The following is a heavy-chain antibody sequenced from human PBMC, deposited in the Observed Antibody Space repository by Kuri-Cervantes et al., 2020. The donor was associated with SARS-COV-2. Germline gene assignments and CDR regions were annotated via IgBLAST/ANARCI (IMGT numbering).Heavy chain of an antibody. V-gene: IGHV3-49*04. D-gene: IGHD5-18*01. CDR2: IRSKAYGGTT. CDR3: TRAPGYGYGYGYYYYYYMDV. J-gene: IGHJ6*03. CDR1: GFTFSSYA. Sequence: GGSLRLSCAASGFTFSSYAMSWVRQAPGKGLEWVGFIRSKAYGGTTEYAASVKGRFTISRDDSKSIAYLQMNSLKTEDTAVYYCTRAPGYGYGYGYYYYYYMDVWGRGTTVTVSS.